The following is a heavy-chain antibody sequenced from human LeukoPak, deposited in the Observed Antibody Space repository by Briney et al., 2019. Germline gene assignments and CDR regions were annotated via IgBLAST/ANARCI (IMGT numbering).Heavy chain of an antibody. J-gene: IGHJ4*02. Sequence: GGSLRLSCAASGFIFTSYSMNWVRQAPGKGLEWVSTISGGGGSTYYADSVKGRFTISRDNSKNTLYLQVNSLRAEDTAVYYCAKGGKWDVTPFDYWGQGTLVTVSS. CDR1: GFIFTSYS. CDR3: AKGGKWDVTPFDY. D-gene: IGHD1-26*01. V-gene: IGHV3-23*01. CDR2: ISGGGGST.